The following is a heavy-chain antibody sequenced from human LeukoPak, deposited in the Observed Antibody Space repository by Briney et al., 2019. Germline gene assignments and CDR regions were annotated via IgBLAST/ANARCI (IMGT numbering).Heavy chain of an antibody. CDR1: GYTFTDYY. D-gene: IGHD1/OR15-1a*01. J-gene: IGHJ4*02. Sequence: GASVTVSCKPSGYTFTDYYIHWVRQAPGQGLEWMGWINPNSGGTNYAQKFQGRVTMTRDTSISTAYMELSRLRSDDTNVYYCARSYFSTGTIDYWGQGTLVTVSS. V-gene: IGHV1-2*02. CDR2: INPNSGGT. CDR3: ARSYFSTGTIDY.